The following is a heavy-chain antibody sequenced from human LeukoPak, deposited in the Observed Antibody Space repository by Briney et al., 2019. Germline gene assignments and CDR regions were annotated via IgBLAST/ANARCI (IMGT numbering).Heavy chain of an antibody. CDR3: AREYGSIDY. D-gene: IGHD4-17*01. CDR1: GFTFSSYS. CDR2: ISSSSSTI. Sequence: PGGSLRLSCAAPGFTFSSYSMNWVRQAPGKGLEWVSYISSSSSTIYYADSVKGRFTISRDNAKNSLYLQMNSLRAEDTAVYYCAREYGSIDYWGQGTLVTVSS. V-gene: IGHV3-48*01. J-gene: IGHJ4*02.